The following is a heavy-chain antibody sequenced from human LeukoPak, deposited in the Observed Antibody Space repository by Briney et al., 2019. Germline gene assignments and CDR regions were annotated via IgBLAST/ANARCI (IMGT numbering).Heavy chain of an antibody. J-gene: IGHJ5*02. CDR3: ARDSSSSRLQGWFDP. CDR1: GYTFTGYY. Sequence: GASVKVSCKASGYTFTGYYIHWVRQAPGQGLELMGCMNPNCGGTNYAQKFQGRVTMTRDTSISTAYMEMSRLTSDDTAVYYCARDSSSSRLQGWFDPWGQGTLVTVSS. V-gene: IGHV1-2*02. CDR2: MNPNCGGT. D-gene: IGHD6-13*01.